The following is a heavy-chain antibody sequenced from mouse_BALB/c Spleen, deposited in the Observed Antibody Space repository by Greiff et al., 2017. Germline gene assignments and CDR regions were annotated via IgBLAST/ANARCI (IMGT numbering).Heavy chain of an antibody. CDR2: IWAGGST. Sequence: VQLQESGPGLVAPSQSLSITWTVSGFSLTSYGVHWVRQPPGKGLEWLGVIWAGGSTNYNSALMSRLSISKDNSKSQVFLKMNSLQTDDTAMYYCARGPPLVMDYWGQGTSVTVSS. D-gene: IGHD2-10*02. V-gene: IGHV2-9*02. J-gene: IGHJ4*01. CDR1: GFSLTSYG. CDR3: ARGPPLVMDY.